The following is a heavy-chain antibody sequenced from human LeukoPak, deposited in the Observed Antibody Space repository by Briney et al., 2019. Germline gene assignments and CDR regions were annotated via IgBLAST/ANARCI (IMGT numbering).Heavy chain of an antibody. D-gene: IGHD6-19*01. J-gene: IGHJ4*02. CDR2: IIPILGIA. CDR1: GGTFSSYA. Sequence: SVKVSCKASGGTFSSYAISWVRQAPGQGLEWMGRIIPILGIANYAQKFQGRVTMTRDTSTSTVYMELSSLRSEDTAVYYCASSGWDWGQGTLVTVSS. V-gene: IGHV1-69*04. CDR3: ASSGWD.